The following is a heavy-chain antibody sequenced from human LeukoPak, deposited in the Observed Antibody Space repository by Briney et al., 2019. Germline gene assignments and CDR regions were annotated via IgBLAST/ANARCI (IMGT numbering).Heavy chain of an antibody. CDR3: AREGRGSLDY. CDR1: GGSISSGGYY. D-gene: IGHD2-15*01. Sequence: PSETLSLTCTVSGGSISSGGYYWSWIRQHPGKGLEWIGYIYYSGSTYYNPSLKSRVTISVDTSKNQFSLKLSSVTAADTAVYYCAREGRGSLDYWGQGTLVTVSS. CDR2: IYYSGST. V-gene: IGHV4-31*03. J-gene: IGHJ4*02.